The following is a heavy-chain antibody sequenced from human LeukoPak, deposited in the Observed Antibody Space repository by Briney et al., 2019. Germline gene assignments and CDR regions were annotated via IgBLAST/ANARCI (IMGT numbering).Heavy chain of an antibody. J-gene: IGHJ5*02. CDR2: ISAYNGNT. CDR3: ARDVGDGYKGNWFDP. Sequence: ASVKVSCKASGYTFTSYGISWARQAPGQGLEWMGWISAYNGNTNYAQKLQGRVTMTTDTSTSTAYMELRSLRSDDTAVYYCARDVGDGYKGNWFDPWGQGTLVTVSS. D-gene: IGHD5-24*01. CDR1: GYTFTSYG. V-gene: IGHV1-18*01.